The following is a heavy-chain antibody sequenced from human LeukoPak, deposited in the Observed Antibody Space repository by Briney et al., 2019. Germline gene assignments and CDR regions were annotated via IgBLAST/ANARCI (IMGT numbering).Heavy chain of an antibody. V-gene: IGHV4-39*07. D-gene: IGHD6-13*01. J-gene: IGHJ4*02. CDR3: ARLRGAAAGTRWRVFDY. CDR1: GGSISSSAYH. Sequence: SETLSLTCTVSGGSISSSAYHWGWIRQPPGKGLEWIGEINHSGSTNYNPSLKSRVTISVDTSKNQFSLKLSSVTAADTAVYYCARLRGAAAGTRWRVFDYWGQGTLVTVSS. CDR2: INHSGST.